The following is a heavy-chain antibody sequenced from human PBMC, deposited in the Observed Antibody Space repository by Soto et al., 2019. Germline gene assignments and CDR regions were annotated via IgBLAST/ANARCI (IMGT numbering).Heavy chain of an antibody. D-gene: IGHD3-3*01. V-gene: IGHV1-2*04. Sequence: ASVKVSCKASGYTFTGYYMHWARQAPGQGLEWMGWINPNSGGTNYAQKFQGWVTMTRDTSISTAYMELSRLRSDDTAVYYCARSGLRFLEWLSWGQGTRVTVSS. J-gene: IGHJ5*02. CDR1: GYTFTGYY. CDR2: INPNSGGT. CDR3: ARSGLRFLEWLS.